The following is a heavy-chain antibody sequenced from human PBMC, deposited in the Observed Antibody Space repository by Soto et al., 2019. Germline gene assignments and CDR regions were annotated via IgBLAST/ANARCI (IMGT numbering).Heavy chain of an antibody. D-gene: IGHD3-10*01. J-gene: IGHJ6*02. CDR3: AKGSFGLGSSPRFFYGMDV. CDR2: ISYDGSIK. V-gene: IGHV3-30*18. Sequence: QVQLVESGGGVVQPGRSLRLSCAPSGFAFTTFAMRWVRQAPGKGLEWVAVISYDGSIKSYADSVKGRFTISRDNSKNTLYLQMNSLRTEDTAVYYCAKGSFGLGSSPRFFYGMDVWGQGTTVTVSS. CDR1: GFAFTTFA.